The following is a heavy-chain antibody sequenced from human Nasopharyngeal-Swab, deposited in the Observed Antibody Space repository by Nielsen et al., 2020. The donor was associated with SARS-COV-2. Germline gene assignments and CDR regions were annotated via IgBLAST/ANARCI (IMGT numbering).Heavy chain of an antibody. CDR2: IYPGDSDT. D-gene: IGHD6-6*01. V-gene: IGHV5-51*01. CDR3: ARHNEQLGSGDYYYYYGMDV. J-gene: IGHJ6*02. Sequence: GGSLRLSCKGSGYSFTSYWIGWVRQMPGKGLEWMGIIYPGDSDTRYSPSFQGQVTISADKSISTAYLQWSSLKASDTAMYYCARHNEQLGSGDYYYYYGMDVWGQGTTVTVSS. CDR1: GYSFTSYW.